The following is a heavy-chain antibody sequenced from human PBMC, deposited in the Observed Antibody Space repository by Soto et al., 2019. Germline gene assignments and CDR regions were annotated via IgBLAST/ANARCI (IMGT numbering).Heavy chain of an antibody. J-gene: IGHJ4*02. CDR2: ISYDGSNK. CDR1: GFTFSSYG. V-gene: IGHV3-30*18. CDR3: EKEKTRVVVAAPLDY. Sequence: QVQLVESGGGVVQPGRSLRLSCAASGFTFSSYGMHWVRQAPGKGLEWVGVISYDGSNKYYADSVKGRFTISRDNSKNPLYLQMNTLRAEDTAVYYCEKEKTRVVVAAPLDYWGQGTLVPVSS. D-gene: IGHD2-21*02.